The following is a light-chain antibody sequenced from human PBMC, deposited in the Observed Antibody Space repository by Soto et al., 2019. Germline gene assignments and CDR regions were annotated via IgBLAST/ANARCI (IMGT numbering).Light chain of an antibody. V-gene: IGLV2-14*01. CDR1: SSDGDDYKD. CDR2: EVT. J-gene: IGLJ1*01. CDR3: SSYTSTSTV. Sequence: QSALTQPASVSGSPGQSITISCTGISSDGDDYKDVSWYQQHPGKAPKLMIYEVTYRPSGVSNRFSGSKSGNTASLTISGLQAEDEADYYCSSYTSTSTVFGTGTKLTFL.